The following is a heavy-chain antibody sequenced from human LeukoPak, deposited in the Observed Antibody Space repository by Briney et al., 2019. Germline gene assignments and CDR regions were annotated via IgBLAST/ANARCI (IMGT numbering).Heavy chain of an antibody. V-gene: IGHV4-59*01. Sequence: SETLSLTCSVSGGSISSYYWSWIRQPPGKGLEWIGYIYYSGSTNHNPSLKSRVTISVDTSKNQLSLKVTSVIAADTAVYYCARGTITAPGTFDYWGQGTLVTVSS. D-gene: IGHD6-13*01. CDR3: ARGTITAPGTFDY. CDR2: IYYSGST. CDR1: GGSISSYY. J-gene: IGHJ4*02.